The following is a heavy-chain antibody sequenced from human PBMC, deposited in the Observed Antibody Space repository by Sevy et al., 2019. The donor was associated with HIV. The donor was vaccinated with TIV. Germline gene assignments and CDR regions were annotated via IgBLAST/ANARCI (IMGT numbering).Heavy chain of an antibody. Sequence: GGSLRLSCAASGFTFSNYGIHWVRQAPGKGLEWVAVVWYDGSNKYYAESVEGRFTISRDNSKNTSSLQMNSLRVEDTAVYYCARDGTDRSGYLDALEIWGQGTMVTVSS. D-gene: IGHD3-22*01. CDR2: VWYDGSNK. CDR1: GFTFSNYG. V-gene: IGHV3-33*08. CDR3: ARDGTDRSGYLDALEI. J-gene: IGHJ3*02.